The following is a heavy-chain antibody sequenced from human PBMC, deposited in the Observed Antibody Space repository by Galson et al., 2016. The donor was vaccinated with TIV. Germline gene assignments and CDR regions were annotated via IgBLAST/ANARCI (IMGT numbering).Heavy chain of an antibody. CDR2: IYYTGST. J-gene: IGHJ3*02. V-gene: IGHV4-39*01. CDR1: GGSINSDLYY. Sequence: SETLSLTCTVSGGSINSDLYYWAWIRQPPGKGLEWIATIYYTGSTYYNPSLKSRVSISMDTPKNQFPLTLSSVTAADTAVYYRARRTHYDSSGYSDAFDIWGQGTMVPASS. CDR3: ARRTHYDSSGYSDAFDI. D-gene: IGHD3-22*01.